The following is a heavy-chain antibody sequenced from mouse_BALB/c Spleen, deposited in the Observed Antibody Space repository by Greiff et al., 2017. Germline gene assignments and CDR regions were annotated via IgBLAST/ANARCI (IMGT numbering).Heavy chain of an antibody. D-gene: IGHD1-3*01. CDR3: ARGRTKGY. Sequence: QVQLQQSGAELVKPGASVKLSCKASGYTFTSYWMHWVKQRPGQGLEWIGEIDPSDSYTNYNQKFKGKATLTVDKSSSTAYMQLSSLTSEDSAVYYCARGRTKGYWGQGTTLTVSS. CDR2: IDPSDSYT. V-gene: IGHV1-69*02. CDR1: GYTFTSYW. J-gene: IGHJ2*01.